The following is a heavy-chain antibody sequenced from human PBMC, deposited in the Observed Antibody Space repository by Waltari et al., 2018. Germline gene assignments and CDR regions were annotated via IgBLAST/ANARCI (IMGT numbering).Heavy chain of an antibody. CDR3: AATTSSSWRVPSIDY. CDR1: GGSISSSSYY. CDR2: IYYSGGT. Sequence: QLQLQESGPGLVKPSETLSLTCTVSGGSISSSSYYWGWIRQPPGKGLAWIGGIYYSGGTYYNPPLKSRVTISVDTSKNQFSLKLSSVTAADTAVYYCAATTSSSWRVPSIDYWGQGTLVTVSS. J-gene: IGHJ4*02. V-gene: IGHV4-39*01. D-gene: IGHD6-13*01.